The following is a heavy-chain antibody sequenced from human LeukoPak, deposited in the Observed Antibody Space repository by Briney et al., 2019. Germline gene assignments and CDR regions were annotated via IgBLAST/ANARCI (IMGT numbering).Heavy chain of an antibody. V-gene: IGHV4-30-4*08. CDR2: IYYSGST. CDR1: GGSISSGGYY. CDR3: ARESDIVVVPAAQTP. Sequence: SETLSLTCTVSGGSISSGGYYWSWIRQPPGKGLEWIGYIYYSGSTYYNPSLKSRVTIPVDTSKNQFSLKLSSVTAADTAVYYCARESDIVVVPAAQTPWGQGTLVTVSS. J-gene: IGHJ5*02. D-gene: IGHD2-2*01.